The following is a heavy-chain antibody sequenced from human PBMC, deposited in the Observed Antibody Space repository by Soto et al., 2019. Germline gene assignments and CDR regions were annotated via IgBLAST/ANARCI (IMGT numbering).Heavy chain of an antibody. J-gene: IGHJ5*02. CDR2: IHYSGST. D-gene: IGHD3-9*01. CDR1: AGSISSYY. Sequence: SQTLSLTCTLSAGSISSYYSRWIRPPPGRGRGCIGYIHYSGSTTYNPTLKSRVPITVDTSKNQFSLTLSSVTAAETAVYSCARSALRYFGGLQLFDPWGQGTLVTVSS. V-gene: IGHV4-59*01. CDR3: ARSALRYFGGLQLFDP.